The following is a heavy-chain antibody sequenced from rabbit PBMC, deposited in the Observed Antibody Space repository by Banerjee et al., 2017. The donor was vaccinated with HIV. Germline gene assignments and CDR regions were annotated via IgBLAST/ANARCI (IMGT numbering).Heavy chain of an antibody. D-gene: IGHD1-1*01. CDR3: GRRSSIFYYAMDL. Sequence: QLEESGGGLVKPEGSLTLTCTASGFSFSSSYDMCWVRQAPGKGLELIACIYAGSSVATWYASWAKGRFTITRSTSLNTVDLKMTSLSAADTATYFCGRRSSIFYYAMDLWGPGTLVTV. V-gene: IGHV1S43*01. CDR1: GFSFSSSYD. J-gene: IGHJ6*01. CDR2: IYAGSSVAT.